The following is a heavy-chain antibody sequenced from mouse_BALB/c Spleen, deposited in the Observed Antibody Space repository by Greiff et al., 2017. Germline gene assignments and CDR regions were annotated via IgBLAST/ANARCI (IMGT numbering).Heavy chain of an antibody. J-gene: IGHJ2*01. CDR2: IYPGNSDT. CDR3: VDGEGYYFDY. D-gene: IGHD3-3*01. V-gene: IGHV1-5*01. Sequence: VQLQQSGTVLARPGASVKMSCKASGYSFTSYWMHWVKQRPGQGLEWIGAIYPGNSDTSYNQKFKGKAKLTAVTSASTAYMELSSLTNEDSAVYDCVDGEGYYFDYWGQGTTLTVSS. CDR1: GYSFTSYW.